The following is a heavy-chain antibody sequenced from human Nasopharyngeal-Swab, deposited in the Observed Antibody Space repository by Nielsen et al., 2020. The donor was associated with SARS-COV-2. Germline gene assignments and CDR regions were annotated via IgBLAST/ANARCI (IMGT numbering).Heavy chain of an antibody. V-gene: IGHV3-23*01. D-gene: IGHD6-13*01. CDR2: ITGSGDAT. CDR1: GFTFSSYT. J-gene: IGHJ4*02. Sequence: GGSLRLSCGASGFTFSSYTMSWVRQAPGRGLEWVSAITGSGDATNYADSVKGRFTISRDNSKNTLYLQMNSLRAEDTAVYYCARANSSSWSFDYWGQGTLVTVSS. CDR3: ARANSSSWSFDY.